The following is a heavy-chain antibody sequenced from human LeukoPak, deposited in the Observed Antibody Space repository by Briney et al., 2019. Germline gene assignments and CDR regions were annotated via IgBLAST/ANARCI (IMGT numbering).Heavy chain of an antibody. CDR2: ISSSSSTI. CDR1: GFTFSSYS. CDR3: AKDQAAAAGHDAFDI. D-gene: IGHD6-13*01. V-gene: IGHV3-48*01. J-gene: IGHJ3*02. Sequence: GGSLRLSCAASGFTFSSYSMNWVRQAPGKGLEWVSYISSSSSTIYYADSVKGRFTISRDNAKNSLYLQMNSLRAEDTAVYYCAKDQAAAAGHDAFDIWGQGTMVTVSS.